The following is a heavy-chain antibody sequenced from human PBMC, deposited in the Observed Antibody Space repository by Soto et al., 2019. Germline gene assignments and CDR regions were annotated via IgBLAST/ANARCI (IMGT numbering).Heavy chain of an antibody. CDR2: IIPMYGIA. D-gene: IGHD1-20*01. V-gene: IGHV1-69*12. Sequence: QVQLVQSGAEVKKPGSSVRVSCRTSGGTFKKYGFSWVRQAPGQGLEWMGGIIPMYGIANYGQIFQGRLTITADESTNTVYMDLTSLKSEDTAVYYCAGEVGVTGFHLWGQGTQVTVSS. CDR1: GGTFKKYG. CDR3: AGEVGVTGFHL. J-gene: IGHJ5*02.